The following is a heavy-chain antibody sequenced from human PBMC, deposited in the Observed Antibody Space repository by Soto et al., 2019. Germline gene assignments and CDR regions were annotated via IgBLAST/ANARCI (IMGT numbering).Heavy chain of an antibody. CDR2: INPNGGGA. J-gene: IGHJ4*02. CDR1: GYDFIDHY. CDR3: ARDLNPYFGPGRLHGFFDF. D-gene: IGHD3-10*01. Sequence: QGPLVQSGAEVKKPGASVKVSCKASGYDFIDHYIHWLRQAPGQGLEWMGWINPNGGGAKYAQKFQGRITMTGDTSITTVYMCLSGLTSDDTALYYCARDLNPYFGPGRLHGFFDFWGQGTQVTVSS. V-gene: IGHV1-2*02.